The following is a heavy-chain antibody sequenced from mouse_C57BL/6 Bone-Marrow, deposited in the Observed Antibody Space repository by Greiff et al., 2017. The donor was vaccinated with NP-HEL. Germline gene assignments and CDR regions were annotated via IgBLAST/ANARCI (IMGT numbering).Heavy chain of an antibody. D-gene: IGHD1-1*01. Sequence: QVQLQQSGAELARPGASVKLSCKASGYTFPSYGISWVKQRTGQGLEWIGEIYPRSGNTYYNEKFKGKATLTADKSSSTAYMELRSLTSEDSAVYFCARLYYYGSSSYFDYWGQGTTLTVSS. CDR2: IYPRSGNT. V-gene: IGHV1-81*01. CDR1: GYTFPSYG. J-gene: IGHJ2*01. CDR3: ARLYYYGSSSYFDY.